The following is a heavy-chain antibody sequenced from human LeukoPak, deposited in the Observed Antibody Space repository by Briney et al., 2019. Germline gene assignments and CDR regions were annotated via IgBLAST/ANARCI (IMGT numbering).Heavy chain of an antibody. V-gene: IGHV3-30*03. J-gene: IGHJ6*02. D-gene: IGHD3-10*01. CDR3: ARDDSRGYYYYGMDV. CDR2: ISYDGSNK. CDR1: GFTFSSYG. Sequence: GGSLRLSCAASGFTFSSYGMHWVRQAPGKGLEWVAVISYDGSNKYYADSVKGRFTISRDNSKNTLYLQMNSLRAEDTAVYYCARDDSRGYYYYGMDVWGQGTTVTVSS.